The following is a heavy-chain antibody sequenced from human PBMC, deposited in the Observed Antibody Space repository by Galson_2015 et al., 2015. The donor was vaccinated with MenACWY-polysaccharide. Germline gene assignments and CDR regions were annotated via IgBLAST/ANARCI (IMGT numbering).Heavy chain of an antibody. D-gene: IGHD3-22*01. V-gene: IGHV4-39*01. CDR1: GGSIRSSNYY. Sequence: SETLSLTCPVSGGSIRSSNYYWGWLRQPPGKGLEWIGSIYYSGSTYDNPSLKSRVTMSVDTSNNQFSLKLSSVTAADTAVYYCARVGDYYASSGYLSDAFEIWGQGTMATVSS. CDR2: IYYSGST. CDR3: ARVGDYYASSGYLSDAFEI. J-gene: IGHJ3*02.